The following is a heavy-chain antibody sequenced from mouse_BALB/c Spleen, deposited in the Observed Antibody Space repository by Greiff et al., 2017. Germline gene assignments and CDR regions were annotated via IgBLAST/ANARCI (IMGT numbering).Heavy chain of an antibody. CDR1: GFTFSSYT. Sequence: EVQRVESGGGLVKPGGSLKLSCAASGFTFSSYTMSWVRQTPEKRLEWVATISSGGSYTYYPDSVKGRFTISRDNAKNTLYLQMSSLKSEDTAMYYCTRYTVRLDPWFAYWGQGTLVTVSA. D-gene: IGHD2-14*01. V-gene: IGHV5-6-4*01. CDR2: ISSGGSYT. CDR3: TRYTVRLDPWFAY. J-gene: IGHJ3*01.